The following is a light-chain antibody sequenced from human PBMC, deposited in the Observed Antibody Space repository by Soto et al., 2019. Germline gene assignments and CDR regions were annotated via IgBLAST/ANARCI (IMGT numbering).Light chain of an antibody. CDR1: SSSIGSNS. Sequence: QSVLTQPPSASGTPGQRVTISCSGSSSSIGSNSVNWYQQLPRTAPKVLIYTNSQRPSGVPDRFSGSKSGTSASLAISGLQPEDEADYYCAAWDGSLNAYVFGTGTKLTVL. V-gene: IGLV1-44*01. J-gene: IGLJ1*01. CDR3: AAWDGSLNAYV. CDR2: TNS.